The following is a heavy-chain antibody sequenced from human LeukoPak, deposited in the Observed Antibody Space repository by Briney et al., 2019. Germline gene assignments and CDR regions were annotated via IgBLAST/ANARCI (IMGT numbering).Heavy chain of an antibody. CDR1: GLTFCAYA. Sequence: GGSLRISCGGSGLTFCAYALGWVRPGPGKGRGGGSAISGSGGSTYYADSVKGRFTISRDNSKNTLYLQMNSLRAEDTAVYYCAKVQAGTDSFDYWGQGTLVTVSS. CDR2: ISGSGGST. J-gene: IGHJ4*02. D-gene: IGHD6-19*01. V-gene: IGHV3-23*01. CDR3: AKVQAGTDSFDY.